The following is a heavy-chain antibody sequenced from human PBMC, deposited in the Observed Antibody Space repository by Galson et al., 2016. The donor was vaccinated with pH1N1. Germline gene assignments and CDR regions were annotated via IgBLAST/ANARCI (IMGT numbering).Heavy chain of an antibody. J-gene: IGHJ4*02. D-gene: IGHD3-22*01. V-gene: IGHV3-23*01. CDR2: IRGSGGSGDRA. Sequence: SLRLSCAASGFTFSSYAMSWVRQAPGKGLEWVSGIRGSGGSGDRAYYADSAKGRFTISRDDSKNTVYMQMNSRRAEDKAVYYCAKANEITVIAGIRPFDYWGQGTRVIVSS. CDR3: AKANEITVIAGIRPFDY. CDR1: GFTFSSYA.